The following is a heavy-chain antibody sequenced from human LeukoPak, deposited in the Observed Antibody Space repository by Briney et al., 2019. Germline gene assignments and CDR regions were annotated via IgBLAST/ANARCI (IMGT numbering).Heavy chain of an antibody. D-gene: IGHD3-22*01. V-gene: IGHV4-59*07. CDR2: IFYNGTT. CDR3: TRSALYYYDSAIFVVTFYV. J-gene: IGHJ3*01. Sequence: SYTLPLTCTVSGCSLSSYYWSWIRQAPGKGLEWIGKIFYNGTTKDNPSPKSRVTISVDTSNTQFSLTLGSVTATDTAMYYSTRSALYYYDSAIFVVTFYVCGQWTMFTVS. CDR1: GCSLSSYY.